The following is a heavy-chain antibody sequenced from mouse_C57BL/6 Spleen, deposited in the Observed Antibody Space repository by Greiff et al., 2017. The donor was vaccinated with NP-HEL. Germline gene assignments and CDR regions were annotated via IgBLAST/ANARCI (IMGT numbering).Heavy chain of an antibody. CDR3: ARNVGALDY. Sequence: VQLKQSGPGLVQPSQSLSITCTVSGFSLTSYGVHWVRQSPGKGLEWLGVIWSGGTTDYNAAFISRLTISKDNSKTQVFFKMNSLQADDTARYYCARNVGALDYWGQGTSVTVSS. V-gene: IGHV2-2*01. CDR2: IWSGGTT. J-gene: IGHJ4*01. CDR1: GFSLTSYG.